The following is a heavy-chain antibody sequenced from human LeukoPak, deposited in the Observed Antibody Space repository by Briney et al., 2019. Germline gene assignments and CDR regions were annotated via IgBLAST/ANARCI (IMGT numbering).Heavy chain of an antibody. D-gene: IGHD3-22*01. CDR1: GFTFSSYA. J-gene: IGHJ4*02. CDR2: ISGSGGST. V-gene: IGHV3-23*01. Sequence: GGSLRLSCAASGFTFSSYAMSWVRQAPGEGLEWVSAISGSGGSTYYADSVKGRFTISRDKSKNTLYLQMNSLRAEDTAVYYCAKAMIVVNFDYWGQGTLVTVSS. CDR3: AKAMIVVNFDY.